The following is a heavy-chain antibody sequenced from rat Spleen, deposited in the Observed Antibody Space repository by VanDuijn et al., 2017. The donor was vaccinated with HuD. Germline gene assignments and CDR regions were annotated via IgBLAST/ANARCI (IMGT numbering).Heavy chain of an antibody. CDR1: GFSLSSYG. CDR3: VRDGGFDY. V-gene: IGHV2-32*01. CDR2: MWTDGDT. J-gene: IGHJ2*01. Sequence: QVQLKESGPGLVQPSQTLSLTCTVSGFSLSSYGVIWVRQPPGKGLEWMGLMWTDGDTFYNSALKSRLSISRDTSRSQVFLKMSGLQTEDTATYYCVRDGGFDYWGQGVMVTVSS.